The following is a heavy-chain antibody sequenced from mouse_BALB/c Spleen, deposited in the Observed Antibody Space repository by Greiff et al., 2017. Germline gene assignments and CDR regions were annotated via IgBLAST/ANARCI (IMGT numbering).Heavy chain of an antibody. CDR1: GFTFSSFG. Sequence: EVKVVESGGGLVQPGGSRKLSCAASGFTFSSFGMHWVRQAPEKGLEWVAYISSGSSTIYYADTVKGRFTISRDNPKNTLFLQMTSLRSEDTAMYYCARKGIYYDYDQYYFDYWGQGTTRTVSS. CDR3: ARKGIYYDYDQYYFDY. CDR2: ISSGSSTI. J-gene: IGHJ2*01. V-gene: IGHV5-17*02. D-gene: IGHD2-4*01.